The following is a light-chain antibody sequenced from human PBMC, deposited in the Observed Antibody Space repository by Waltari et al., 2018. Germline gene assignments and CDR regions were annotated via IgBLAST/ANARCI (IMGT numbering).Light chain of an antibody. Sequence: QSALTQPASVSGSPGQSITISCTGTSSDVGSYNLVSWYQQHPGKAPKLMIYEVSKRPSCVSTRFSGSKSCNTASLTISGLQTEDEADYYCCSYAGSSTYVVFGGGTKLTVL. CDR2: EVS. V-gene: IGLV2-23*02. CDR1: SSDVGSYNL. J-gene: IGLJ2*01. CDR3: CSYAGSSTYVV.